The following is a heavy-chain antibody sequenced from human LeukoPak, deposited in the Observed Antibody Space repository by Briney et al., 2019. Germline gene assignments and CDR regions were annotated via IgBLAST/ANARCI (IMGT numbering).Heavy chain of an antibody. CDR1: GGTFSSYA. Sequence: SVKVSCKASGGTFSSYAISWVRQAPGQGLEWMGGIIPIFGTANYAQKFQGRVTITADKSTSTAYMELSSLRSEDTAVYYCARDRTIDDILTLDYWGQGTLVTASS. D-gene: IGHD3-9*01. J-gene: IGHJ4*02. CDR2: IIPIFGTA. CDR3: ARDRTIDDILTLDY. V-gene: IGHV1-69*06.